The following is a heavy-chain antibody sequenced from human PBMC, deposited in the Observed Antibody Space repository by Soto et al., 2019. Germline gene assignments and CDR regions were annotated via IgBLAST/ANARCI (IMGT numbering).Heavy chain of an antibody. J-gene: IGHJ4*02. CDR1: GSTFNNFA. CDR2: IVVDSNTA. V-gene: IGHV1-69*06. Sequence: QVVLLQSGAEVKEPGSSVRVSCQVSGSTFNNFAFSWVRQAPGHGPEWMGGIVVDSNTAEYSQRFQDRVTITADTSTDTLYMELGSPTFEDTAVYYCARAIKRWEVNYYFDFWGQGTLVTVSS. D-gene: IGHD1-26*01. CDR3: ARAIKRWEVNYYFDF.